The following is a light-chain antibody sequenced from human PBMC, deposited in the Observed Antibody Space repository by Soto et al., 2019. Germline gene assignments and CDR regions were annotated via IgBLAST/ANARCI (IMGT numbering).Light chain of an antibody. Sequence: QSALTQPPSASGTPGQRVTISCSGSSSNIGTNFVYWYQQLPGTAPKLLIFSNAQRPSGVPDRFSGSRSGTSASLAISGLRAEDEADYYCESWDDSLSGWVFGGGTKVTVL. CDR1: SSNIGTNF. CDR2: SNA. J-gene: IGLJ3*02. V-gene: IGLV1-47*02. CDR3: ESWDDSLSGWV.